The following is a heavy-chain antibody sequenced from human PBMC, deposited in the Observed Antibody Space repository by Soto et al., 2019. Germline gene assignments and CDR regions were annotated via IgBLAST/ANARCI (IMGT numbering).Heavy chain of an antibody. D-gene: IGHD2-15*01. CDR2: IYWDDDK. J-gene: IGHJ3*02. V-gene: IGHV2-5*02. CDR3: AHSPDIVSPEAHGGFDI. CDR1: GFSVGGSGVG. Sequence: QITLKESGHTLVKPTQTLTLTCTFSGFSVGGSGVGVGWIRQPPGKALEWLGVIYWDDDKRYSSSLRNRITLTKDSSRNHVVLTLTNMVPEDAGTYYRAHSPDIVSPEAHGGFDIWGQGTMVTVS.